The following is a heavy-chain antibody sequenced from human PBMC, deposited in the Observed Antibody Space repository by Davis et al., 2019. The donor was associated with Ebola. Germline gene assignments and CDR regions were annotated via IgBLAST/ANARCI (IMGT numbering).Heavy chain of an antibody. CDR3: AKNLLLWFGELLYSGSWGMDV. J-gene: IGHJ6*04. D-gene: IGHD3-10*01. CDR1: GFTFSSYW. V-gene: IGHV3-74*01. CDR2: INSDGSST. Sequence: HTGGSLRLSCAASGFTFSSYWMHWVRQAPGKGLVWVSRINSDGSSTSYADSVKGRFIISRDNAKNSLYLQMNGLRAEDTAVYYCAKNLLLWFGELLYSGSWGMDVWGKGTTVTVSS.